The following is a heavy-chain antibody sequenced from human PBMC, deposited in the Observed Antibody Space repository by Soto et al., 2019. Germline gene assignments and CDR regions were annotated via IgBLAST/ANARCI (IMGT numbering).Heavy chain of an antibody. J-gene: IGHJ6*02. CDR1: GGSFSGYY. CDR2: INHSGST. CDR3: ARVYGSGSYYNVGYYYYGMDV. V-gene: IGHV4-34*01. D-gene: IGHD3-10*01. Sequence: QVQLQQWGAGLLKPSETLSLTCAVYGGSFSGYYWSWIRQPPGKGLEWIGEINHSGSTNYNPSLKSRVTISVDTSKNQFSLKLSSVTAADTAVYYCARVYGSGSYYNVGYYYYGMDVWGQGTTVTVSS.